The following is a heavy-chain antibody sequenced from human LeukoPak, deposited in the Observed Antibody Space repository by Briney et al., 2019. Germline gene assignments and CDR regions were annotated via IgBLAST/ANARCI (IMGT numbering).Heavy chain of an antibody. CDR3: ARGGYVGYYFDY. V-gene: IGHV1-69*05. CDR2: IIPIFGTA. D-gene: IGHD1-1*01. J-gene: IGHJ4*02. CDR1: GGTFTSYA. Sequence: ASGKVSCKASGGTFTSYAISWVRQAPGQGLEWMGSIIPIFGTANYAHTFQGRVTITTDESTSTAYMELSSLRSEDTAVYYCARGGYVGYYFDYWGQGTLVTVSS.